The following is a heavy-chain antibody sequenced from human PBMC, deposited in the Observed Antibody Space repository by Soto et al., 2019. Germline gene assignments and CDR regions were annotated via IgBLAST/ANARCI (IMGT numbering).Heavy chain of an antibody. V-gene: IGHV3-21*01. J-gene: IGHJ4*02. CDR2: ISSRSVYI. D-gene: IGHD2-2*02. CDR1: GFTFNTYT. CDR3: ARDGEYCSSTSCSTRDY. Sequence: GGSLRLSCAASGFTFNTYTINWVRQAPGKGLEWVSSISSRSVYIYYADSVKGRFTISRDDARNSLYLQMNSLRAEDTAVYYCARDGEYCSSTSCSTRDYWGQGTLVTVSS.